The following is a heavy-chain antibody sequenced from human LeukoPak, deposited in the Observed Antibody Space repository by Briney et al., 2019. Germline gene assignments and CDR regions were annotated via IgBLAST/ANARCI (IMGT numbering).Heavy chain of an antibody. D-gene: IGHD6-13*01. V-gene: IGHV3-74*01. CDR1: GFTFSTYW. J-gene: IGHJ4*02. CDR2: INSDGSST. Sequence: GGSLRLSCAASGFTFSTYWMNWVRQAPGKGLVWVSRINSDGSSTTYADSVKGRFTISKDNAKNTLYLQMNSLRAEDTAVYYCARIRIAAGYFFDYWGQGTLVTLSS. CDR3: ARIRIAAGYFFDY.